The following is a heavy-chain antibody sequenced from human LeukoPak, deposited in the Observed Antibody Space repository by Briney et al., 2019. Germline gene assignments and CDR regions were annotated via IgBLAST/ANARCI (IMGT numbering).Heavy chain of an antibody. V-gene: IGHV4-34*01. CDR2: INHSGST. CDR3: ARLTYSNNWYFRRGLDNWFDP. Sequence: PSETLSLTCAVYGGSFSGYYWSWIRQPPGKGLEWIGEINHSGSTNYNPSLKSRVTISVDASKSQFSLRLSSVTAADTAVYYCARLTYSNNWYFRRGLDNWFDPWGQGTLVTVSS. J-gene: IGHJ5*02. D-gene: IGHD6-13*01. CDR1: GGSFSGYY.